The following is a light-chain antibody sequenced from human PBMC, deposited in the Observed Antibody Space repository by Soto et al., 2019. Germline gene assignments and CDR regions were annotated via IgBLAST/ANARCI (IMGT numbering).Light chain of an antibody. V-gene: IGLV2-14*01. Sequence: QSALTQPASVSGSPGQSITISCTGTRSDVGGYNYVSWYQQHPGKAPKLMIYEVTNRPSGVSNRFSGSKSGNTASLTIYGLQAEDEADYYCSSYTSSSTLVFGTGTKVTVL. J-gene: IGLJ1*01. CDR3: SSYTSSSTLV. CDR1: RSDVGGYNY. CDR2: EVT.